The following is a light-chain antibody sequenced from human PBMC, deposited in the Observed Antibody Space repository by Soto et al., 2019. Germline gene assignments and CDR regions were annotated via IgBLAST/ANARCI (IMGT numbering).Light chain of an antibody. Sequence: QSVLTQPPSVSGAPGQRVTISCTGSSSNIGAGYDVHWYQQLPGTAPKLLIYGNSNRPSGVPDRFSGSKSGTSASLAITWLQAEDEADYYCQSYDRSHVVFGGGTKLTVL. CDR1: SSNIGAGYD. CDR3: QSYDRSHVV. CDR2: GNS. J-gene: IGLJ2*01. V-gene: IGLV1-40*01.